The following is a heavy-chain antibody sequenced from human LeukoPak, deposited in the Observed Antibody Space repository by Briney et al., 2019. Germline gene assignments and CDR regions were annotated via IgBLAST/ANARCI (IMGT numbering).Heavy chain of an antibody. CDR3: AREVVGSSSFYYYMDV. V-gene: IGHV4-39*07. J-gene: IGHJ6*03. CDR1: GGCISSSSYY. CDR2: IYYSGST. Sequence: SETLSLTCTVSGGCISSSSYYWGWIRQPPGKGLEWIGSIYYSGSTYYNPSLKSRVTISVDTSKNQFSLKLSSVTAADTAVYYCAREVVGSSSFYYYMDVWGKGTTVTVSS. D-gene: IGHD6-6*01.